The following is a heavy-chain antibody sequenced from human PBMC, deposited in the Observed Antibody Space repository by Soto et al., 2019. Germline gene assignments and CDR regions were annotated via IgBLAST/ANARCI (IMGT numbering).Heavy chain of an antibody. CDR3: VRNWRYYGGDYYYGMDA. Sequence: ITLKESGPTLVKPTQTLTLTCTFSGFSLNTGGVGVGWVRQPRGKPMEWLALIYWDDDERYRPSLRSRLNITKDTINNQVVLTMTNMDPEDTATYYCVRNWRYYGGDYYYGMDAWGQGTTVTVSS. CDR2: IYWDDDE. V-gene: IGHV2-5*02. CDR1: GFSLNTGGVG. D-gene: IGHD3-10*01. J-gene: IGHJ6*02.